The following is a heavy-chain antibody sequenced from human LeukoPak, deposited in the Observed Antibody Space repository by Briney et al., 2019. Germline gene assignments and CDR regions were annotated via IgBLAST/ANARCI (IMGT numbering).Heavy chain of an antibody. CDR2: IYPGDSDT. J-gene: IGHJ4*02. V-gene: IGHV5-51*01. Sequence: KPGESLKISCKGSGYSFTSYWIGWVRQMPGKGLEWMGIIYPGDSDTRYSPSFQGQVTISADKSVSTAYLQWSSLKASDTAIYYCARRHCSGGGCSYPPFDYWGRGTLVAVSS. D-gene: IGHD2-15*01. CDR1: GYSFTSYW. CDR3: ARRHCSGGGCSYPPFDY.